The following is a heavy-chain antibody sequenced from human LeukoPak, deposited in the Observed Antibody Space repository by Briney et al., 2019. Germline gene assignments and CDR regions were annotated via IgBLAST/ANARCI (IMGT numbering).Heavy chain of an antibody. Sequence: GGSLRLSCAASGFTFSSYGMHWVRQAPGKGLEWVAFIRYDGSNKYYADSVKGRFTISRDNSKNTLYLQMNSLRAEDTAVYYCAKEGPHYYDSSGYYLDYWGQGTLVTVSS. CDR2: IRYDGSNK. V-gene: IGHV3-30*02. J-gene: IGHJ4*02. D-gene: IGHD3-22*01. CDR1: GFTFSSYG. CDR3: AKEGPHYYDSSGYYLDY.